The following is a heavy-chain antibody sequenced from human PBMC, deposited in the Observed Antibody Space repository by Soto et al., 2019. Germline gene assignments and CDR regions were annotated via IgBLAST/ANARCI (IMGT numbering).Heavy chain of an antibody. Sequence: GGSLRLSCAASGFTFDDYTMHWVRQAPGKGLEWVSLISWDGGSTYYADSVKGRFTISRDNSKNSLYLQMNSLRTEDTALYYCAKDMQDSSGYYYFDYWGQGTLVTVSS. V-gene: IGHV3-43*01. CDR3: AKDMQDSSGYYYFDY. D-gene: IGHD3-22*01. CDR1: GFTFDDYT. CDR2: ISWDGGST. J-gene: IGHJ4*02.